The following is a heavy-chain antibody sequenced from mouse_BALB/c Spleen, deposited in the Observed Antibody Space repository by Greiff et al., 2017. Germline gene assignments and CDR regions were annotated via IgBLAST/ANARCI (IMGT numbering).Heavy chain of an antibody. CDR1: GDSITSGY. CDR3: ASGSRFYWYFDV. J-gene: IGHJ1*01. CDR2: ISYSGST. D-gene: IGHD1-1*01. Sequence: EVKLVESGPSLVKPSQTLSLTCSVTGDSITSGYWNWIRKFPGNKLEYMGYISYSGSTYYNPSLKSRISITRDTSKNQYYLQLNSVTTEDTATYYCASGSRFYWYFDVWGAGTTVTVSS. V-gene: IGHV3-8*02.